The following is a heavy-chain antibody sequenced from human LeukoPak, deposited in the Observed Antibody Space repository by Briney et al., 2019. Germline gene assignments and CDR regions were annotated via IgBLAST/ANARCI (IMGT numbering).Heavy chain of an antibody. CDR3: ARHLAGYYYDSLYYYGMDV. J-gene: IGHJ6*02. CDR1: GGSISSYY. CDR2: IYYSGST. D-gene: IGHD3-22*01. Sequence: PSETLSLTCTVSGGSISSYYWSWIRQPPGKGLEWIGYIYYSGSTNYNPSLRSRVTISVDTSKNQFSLKLSSVTAADTAVYYCARHLAGYYYDSLYYYGMDVWGQGTTVTVSS. V-gene: IGHV4-59*08.